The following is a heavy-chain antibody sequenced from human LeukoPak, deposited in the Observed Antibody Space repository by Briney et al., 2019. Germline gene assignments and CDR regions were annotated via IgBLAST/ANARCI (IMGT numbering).Heavy chain of an antibody. CDR3: ARATRIAVAGHLGY. D-gene: IGHD6-19*01. J-gene: IGHJ4*02. V-gene: IGHV1-2*04. CDR1: GYTFTSYG. CDR2: INPNSGGT. Sequence: ASVKVSCKASGYTFTSYGISWVRQAPGQGLEWMGWINPNSGGTNYAQKFQGWVTMTRDTSISTAYMELSRLRSDDTAVYYCARATRIAVAGHLGYWGQGTLVTVSS.